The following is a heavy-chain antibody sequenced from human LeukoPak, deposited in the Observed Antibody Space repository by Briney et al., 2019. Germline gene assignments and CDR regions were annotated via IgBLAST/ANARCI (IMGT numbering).Heavy chain of an antibody. CDR2: IYYSGST. CDR1: GGSISSYY. CDR3: ARETYGMDV. J-gene: IGHJ6*04. Sequence: PSETLSLTCTVSGGSISSYYWSWIRQPPGKGLEWIGCIYYSGSTNYNPSLKSRVTISVDTSKNQFSLKLSSVTAADTAVYYCARETYGMDVWGKGTTVTVSS. V-gene: IGHV4-59*01.